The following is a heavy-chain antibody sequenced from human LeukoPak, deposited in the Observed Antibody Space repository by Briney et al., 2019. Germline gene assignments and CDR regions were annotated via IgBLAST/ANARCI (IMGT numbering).Heavy chain of an antibody. Sequence: PGRSLRLSCGASGFXFSSYWIHWVRQAPGKGLVWVSRINNAGTSISYADSVKGRFTISRDNAKNTLYLQMNSLRADDTAVYYCAKSDNSGPDYWGLGALVTVSS. CDR2: INNAGTSI. CDR3: AKSDNSGPDY. CDR1: GFXFSSYW. D-gene: IGHD3-22*01. J-gene: IGHJ4*02. V-gene: IGHV3-74*01.